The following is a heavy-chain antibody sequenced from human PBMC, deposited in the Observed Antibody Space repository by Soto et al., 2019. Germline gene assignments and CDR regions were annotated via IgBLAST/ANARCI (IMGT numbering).Heavy chain of an antibody. Sequence: PSETLSLTCTVSGGSISSYYWSWIRQPPGKGLEWIGYIYYSGSTYYNPSLKSRVTISVDTSKNQFSLKLSSVTAADTAVYYCARYATTIFGVVTLPGGWFDPWGQGALVTVSS. CDR1: GGSISSYY. J-gene: IGHJ5*02. CDR3: ARYATTIFGVVTLPGGWFDP. D-gene: IGHD3-3*01. V-gene: IGHV4-59*08. CDR2: IYYSGST.